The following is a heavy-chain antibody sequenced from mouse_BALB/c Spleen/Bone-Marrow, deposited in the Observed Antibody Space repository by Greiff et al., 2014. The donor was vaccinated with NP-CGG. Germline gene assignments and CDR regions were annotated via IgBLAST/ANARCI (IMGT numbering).Heavy chain of an antibody. D-gene: IGHD2-2*01. CDR1: GFNIKDYY. Sequence: EVQRVESGAELVRSGASVRLSCTASGFNIKDYYMHWVKQRPELGLEWIGWIDPENGDIVIAPQLQGKATMTADPSSNTAYLQLNSLTSEDTAVYYCNRGMVPTNAYWGQGTLVTVSA. J-gene: IGHJ3*01. V-gene: IGHV14-4*02. CDR2: IDPENGDI. CDR3: NRGMVPTNAY.